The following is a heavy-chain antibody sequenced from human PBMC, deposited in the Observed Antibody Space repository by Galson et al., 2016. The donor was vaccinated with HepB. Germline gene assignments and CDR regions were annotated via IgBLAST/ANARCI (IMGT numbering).Heavy chain of an antibody. J-gene: IGHJ4*02. V-gene: IGHV3-30*03. CDR2: ISFDGSTK. D-gene: IGHD5-12*01. CDR3: VKRAKCSGDDFDL. CDR1: GFTFRSFA. Sequence: SLRLSCAASGFTFRSFAVHWVRQAPGRGLEWVAVISFDGSTKHYADSVKGRFTISRDNSQNTMFLEMESLRSEDTAVYYCVKRAKCSGDDFDLWGQGTLVIVS.